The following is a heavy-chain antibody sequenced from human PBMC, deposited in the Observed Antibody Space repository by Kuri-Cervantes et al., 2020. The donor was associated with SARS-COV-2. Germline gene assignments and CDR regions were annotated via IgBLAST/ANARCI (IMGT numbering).Heavy chain of an antibody. CDR1: GFTFSSYA. CDR2: ISYDGSNK. CDR3: ARGLWGGNGLLDY. D-gene: IGHD3-3*01. Sequence: GESLKISCAASGFTFSSYAMHWVRQAPGKGLEWVAVISYDGSNKYYADSVKGRFTISRDDSKNTLYLQMNSLRAEDTAVYYCARGLWGGNGLLDYWGQGTQVTVSS. J-gene: IGHJ4*02. V-gene: IGHV3-30*14.